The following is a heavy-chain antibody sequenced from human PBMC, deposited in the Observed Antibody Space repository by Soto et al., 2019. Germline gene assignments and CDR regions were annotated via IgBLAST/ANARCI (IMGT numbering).Heavy chain of an antibody. CDR2: ISSSSSYI. J-gene: IGHJ4*02. D-gene: IGHD3-3*01. Sequence: GGSLRLSCAASGFTFSSYSMNWVRQAPGKGLEWVSSISSSSSYIYYADSVKGRFTISRDNAKNSLYLQMNSLRAEDTAVYYCARDRQTYVLRFLEWLFPLDYWGQGTLVIVSA. CDR1: GFTFSSYS. V-gene: IGHV3-21*01. CDR3: ARDRQTYVLRFLEWLFPLDY.